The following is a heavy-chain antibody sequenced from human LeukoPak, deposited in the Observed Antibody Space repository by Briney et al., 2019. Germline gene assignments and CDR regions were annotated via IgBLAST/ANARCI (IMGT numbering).Heavy chain of an antibody. CDR1: GGSMNTYY. J-gene: IGHJ4*02. CDR2: VHSSVGT. V-gene: IGHV4-4*07. Sequence: SETLSLTCTVSGGSMNTYYWTWIRQTAGGGLEWIGQVHSSVGTTYNPSLRSRVSLSLDTSKNHFSLRLASVTAADTAVYFCARERDHGYSYGHVLDFWGQGIPVTVSS. CDR3: ARERDHGYSYGHVLDF. D-gene: IGHD5-18*01.